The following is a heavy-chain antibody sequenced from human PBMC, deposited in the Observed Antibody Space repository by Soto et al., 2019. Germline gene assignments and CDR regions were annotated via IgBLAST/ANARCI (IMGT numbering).Heavy chain of an antibody. CDR2: IIPIFGTA. Sequence: YAARKASWGNVSSYGIIWSGPSPGQGLEWMGGIIPIFGTANYAQKFQGRVTITADEATSTAYMELSSLRSEDTAVYYCASGGGCSSTSCPNWFDRWGQGTLVTGSS. CDR1: WGNVSSYG. J-gene: IGHJ5*02. V-gene: IGHV1-69*01. CDR3: ASGGGCSSTSCPNWFDR. D-gene: IGHD2-2*01.